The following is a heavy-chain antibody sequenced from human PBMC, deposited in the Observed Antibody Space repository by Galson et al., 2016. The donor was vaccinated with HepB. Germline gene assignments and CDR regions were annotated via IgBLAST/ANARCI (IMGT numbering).Heavy chain of an antibody. J-gene: IGHJ4*02. D-gene: IGHD5-12*01. V-gene: IGHV3-33*01. CDR3: ARDLSGYGIGADFYC. CDR1: GFTFSDYG. Sequence: SLRLSCAASGFTFSDYGMHWVRQAPGKGLEWVAVIWYDGSSEDYADSVKGRFTIYRDNSRNTMYLQMNSLRAEDTAVYYCARDLSGYGIGADFYCWGKGTLVTVSS. CDR2: IWYDGSSE.